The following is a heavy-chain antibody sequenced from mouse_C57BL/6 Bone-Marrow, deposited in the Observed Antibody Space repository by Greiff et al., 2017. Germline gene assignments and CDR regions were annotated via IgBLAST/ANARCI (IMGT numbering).Heavy chain of an antibody. CDR3: ARHRTGTYFDV. CDR2: ISSGGGYT. V-gene: IGHV5-6*01. CDR1: GFTFSSYG. J-gene: IGHJ1*03. Sequence: EVLLLESGGDLVKPGGSLKLSCAASGFTFSSYGMSWVRQTPDKRLEWVATISSGGGYTYYPDSVKGRFTISRDNAKNTLYRQRSSLKSEDTAMYYGARHRTGTYFDVWGTGTTVTVSS. D-gene: IGHD4-1*01.